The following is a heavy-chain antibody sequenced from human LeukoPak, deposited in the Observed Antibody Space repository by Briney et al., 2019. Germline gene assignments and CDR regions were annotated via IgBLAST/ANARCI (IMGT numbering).Heavy chain of an antibody. CDR1: GDSMSTHF. J-gene: IGHJ2*01. V-gene: IGHV4-59*11. D-gene: IGHD1-14*01. CDR2: YYSGNT. CDR3: ARDSAPVRTSWYFDL. Sequence: SETLSLTCTVSGDSMSTHFWTWLRHPPGKALEWIGYYSGNTNYNPTKYNPSLRSRVTISADTSKNQFSLKVWSVTAEDTAVYYCARDSAPVRTSWYFDLWGRGTLVTVSS.